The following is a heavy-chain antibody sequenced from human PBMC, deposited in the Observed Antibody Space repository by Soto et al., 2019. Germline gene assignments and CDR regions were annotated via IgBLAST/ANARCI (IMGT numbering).Heavy chain of an antibody. D-gene: IGHD3-16*02. CDR2: INAGNGNT. CDR3: ARPGGVIARGAFDL. V-gene: IGHV1-3*01. J-gene: IGHJ3*01. CDR1: GYTFTSYA. Sequence: QVQLVQSGAEVKKPGASVKVSCKASGYTFTSYAMHWVRQAPGQRLEWMGWINAGNGNTKYSQKFQGRVTITRDTXXSTAYMELSSLRSEDTAVYYCARPGGVIARGAFDLWGQGTMVTVSS.